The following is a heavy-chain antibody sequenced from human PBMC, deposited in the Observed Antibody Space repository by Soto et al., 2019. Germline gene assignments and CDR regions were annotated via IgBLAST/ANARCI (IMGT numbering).Heavy chain of an antibody. CDR2: IYYSGST. V-gene: IGHV4-59*01. Sequence: SETLSLTCTVSGGFIISYYWSWIRQPSWKGLEWIGYIYYSGSTNYNPSLKSRVTISVDTSKNQFSLKLSSVTAADTAVYYCARAEYYYDSSGYVPTTYYYYGMDVWGQGTTVTVSS. CDR3: ARAEYYYDSSGYVPTTYYYYGMDV. D-gene: IGHD3-22*01. J-gene: IGHJ6*01. CDR1: GGFIISYY.